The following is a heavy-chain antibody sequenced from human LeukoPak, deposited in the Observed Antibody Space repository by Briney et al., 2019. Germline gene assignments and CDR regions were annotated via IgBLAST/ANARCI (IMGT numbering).Heavy chain of an antibody. V-gene: IGHV4-59*01. Sequence: SETLSLTCTVSGGSISSYYWSWIRQPPGKGLEWIGYIYYSGSTNYDPSLKSRVTISVDTSKNQFSLKLSSVTAADTAVYYCARVSGSYWDWFDPWGQGTLVTVSS. CDR2: IYYSGST. CDR1: GGSISSYY. J-gene: IGHJ5*02. CDR3: ARVSGSYWDWFDP. D-gene: IGHD3-10*01.